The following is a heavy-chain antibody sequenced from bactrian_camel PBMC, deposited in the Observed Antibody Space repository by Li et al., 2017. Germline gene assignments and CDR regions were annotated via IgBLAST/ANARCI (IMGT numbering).Heavy chain of an antibody. V-gene: IGHV3S1*01. CDR2: ITTGGGRT. Sequence: VESGGGLVQPGGSLRLSCAASGFIFSNYYMTWVRQAPGKGLEWVSFITTGGGRTYYADSVKGRFTVSRDNAKNTMYLQLNSLESEDTAMYYCARDLSLFEYWGQGTQVTVS. CDR1: GFIFSNYY. J-gene: IGHJ4*01. CDR3: ARDLSLFEY.